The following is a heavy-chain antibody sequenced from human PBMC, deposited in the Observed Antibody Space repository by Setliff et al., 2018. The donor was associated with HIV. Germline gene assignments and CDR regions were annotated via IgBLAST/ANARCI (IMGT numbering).Heavy chain of an antibody. CDR1: GFTFNAYW. CDR3: ARDRGGSDYFDY. CDR2: IKQDGSEE. Sequence: GGSLRLSCAGSGFTFNAYWMTWVRQAPGKGLEWVAHIKQDGSEEYYVDSVKGRFTISRDNAKNSLFLRINSLSAEDTGVFYCARDRGGSDYFDYWGHGTLVTVSS. V-gene: IGHV3-7*01. J-gene: IGHJ4*01. D-gene: IGHD3-10*01.